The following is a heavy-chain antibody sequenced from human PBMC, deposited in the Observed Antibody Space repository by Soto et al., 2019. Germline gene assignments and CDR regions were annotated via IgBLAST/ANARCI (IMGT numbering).Heavy chain of an antibody. Sequence: PSETLSLTCTVSGYSISSGYHWAWIRQPPGKGLEWLGSMLYSGLTYYNPSLKSRVTLSVDTSKNQFSVRLNSVTASDTAVYYCAPLSVSLSGPYGIHVWGQGTTVTVSS. D-gene: IGHD2-15*01. CDR1: GYSISSGYH. CDR2: MLYSGLT. V-gene: IGHV4-38-2*02. J-gene: IGHJ6*02. CDR3: APLSVSLSGPYGIHV.